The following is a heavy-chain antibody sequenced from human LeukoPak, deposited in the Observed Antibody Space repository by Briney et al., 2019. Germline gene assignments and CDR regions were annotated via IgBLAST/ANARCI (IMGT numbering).Heavy chain of an antibody. CDR1: GYSSTSYW. J-gene: IGHJ4*02. CDR3: ARVSVDTVMVTGRRGAYYFDY. V-gene: IGHV5-51*01. D-gene: IGHD5-18*01. Sequence: GESLKISSKGSGYSSTSYWIGWVRQMPGKGLEWMGTIFPGDTATRYSTYSQGQVTISADKSISTAYLQWSGLKASDIAMYYCARVSVDTVMVTGRRGAYYFDYWGQGTLVTVSS. CDR2: IFPGDTAT.